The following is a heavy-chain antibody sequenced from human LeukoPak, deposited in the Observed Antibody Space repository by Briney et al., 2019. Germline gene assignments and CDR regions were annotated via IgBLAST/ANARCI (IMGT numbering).Heavy chain of an antibody. CDR3: ARSRYYYDSSGSYYFDY. J-gene: IGHJ4*02. D-gene: IGHD3-22*01. Sequence: GGSLRLSCAASGFTFSSYAMSWVRQAPGKGLEWVSAISGSGGGTYYADSVKGRFTISRDNSKNTLYLQMNSLRAEDTAVYYCARSRYYYDSSGSYYFDYWGQGTLVTVSS. CDR1: GFTFSSYA. CDR2: ISGSGGGT. V-gene: IGHV3-23*01.